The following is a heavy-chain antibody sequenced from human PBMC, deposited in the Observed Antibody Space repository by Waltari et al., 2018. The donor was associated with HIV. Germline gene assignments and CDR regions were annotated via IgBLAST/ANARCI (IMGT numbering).Heavy chain of an antibody. CDR3: ASFSGYGYYYYYTMDV. Sequence: QVQLVESGGGVVQPGRSLRPSCAASGFTLSRYALHWVRQAPGKGLEWVAVISYDGSNKYYADSVKGRFTISRDNSKNTLYLQMNSLRAEDTAVYYCASFSGYGYYYYYTMDVWGQGTTVTVSS. J-gene: IGHJ6*02. V-gene: IGHV3-30*04. CDR2: ISYDGSNK. D-gene: IGHD5-12*01. CDR1: GFTLSRYA.